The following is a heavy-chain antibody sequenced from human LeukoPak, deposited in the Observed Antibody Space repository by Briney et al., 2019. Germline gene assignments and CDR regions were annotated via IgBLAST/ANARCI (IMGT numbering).Heavy chain of an antibody. Sequence: GGSLRLSCAASGFTFNSYVMSWVRQAPGKGLEWVSTISGSGNSTYYADSVKGRFTIPRDNSKNTLYLQMNSLRAEDTAIYYCAKARQGHFDYWGQGTLVTVSS. J-gene: IGHJ4*02. CDR1: GFTFNSYV. CDR3: AKARQGHFDY. V-gene: IGHV3-23*01. CDR2: ISGSGNST.